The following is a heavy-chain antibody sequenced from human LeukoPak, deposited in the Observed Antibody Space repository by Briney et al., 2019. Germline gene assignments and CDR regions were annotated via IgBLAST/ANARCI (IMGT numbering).Heavy chain of an antibody. V-gene: IGHV4-39*01. CDR1: GGSISSSAYY. CDR2: SYYTGSA. J-gene: IGHJ5*02. Sequence: SETLSLTCTVSGGSISSSAYYWGWIRQPPGKGLEWIGSSYYTGSAYYNSSLRSRVTMSVDTSKNQFSLNVISVTAADTAVYYCARLDYGDYGWFDPWGQGTLVTVSS. D-gene: IGHD4-17*01. CDR3: ARLDYGDYGWFDP.